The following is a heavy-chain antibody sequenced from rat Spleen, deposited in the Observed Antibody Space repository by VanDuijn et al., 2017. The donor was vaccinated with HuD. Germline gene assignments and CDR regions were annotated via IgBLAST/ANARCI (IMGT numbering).Heavy chain of an antibody. CDR2: ISTGGGNT. CDR1: GFTFSNYG. CDR3: ASFSGGPFAY. Sequence: EVQLVESGGGLVQPGRSLKLSCAASGFTFSNYGMAWVRQAPTKGLEWVASISTGGGNTYYRDSVKGRFTISRDNAKNTLYLQMNSLRSEDTATYYCASFSGGPFAYWGQGTLVTVSS. D-gene: IGHD4-3*01. V-gene: IGHV5S13*01. J-gene: IGHJ3*01.